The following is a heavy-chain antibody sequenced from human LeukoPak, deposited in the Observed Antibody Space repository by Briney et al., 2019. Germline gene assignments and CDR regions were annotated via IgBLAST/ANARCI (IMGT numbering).Heavy chain of an antibody. V-gene: IGHV4-61*02. Sequence: SQTLSLTCTVSGGSISSGSYYWSWIRQPAGKGLEWIGRLYTSGSTNYNPSLKSRVTISVDTSKNQFSLKLSSVTAADTAVYYCARHYPDYYDSSGDAFDISGQGTMVTVSS. J-gene: IGHJ3*02. CDR2: LYTSGST. CDR3: ARHYPDYYDSSGDAFDI. D-gene: IGHD3-22*01. CDR1: GGSISSGSYY.